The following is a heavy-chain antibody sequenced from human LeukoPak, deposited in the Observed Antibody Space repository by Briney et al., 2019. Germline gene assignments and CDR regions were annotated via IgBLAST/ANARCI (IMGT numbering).Heavy chain of an antibody. D-gene: IGHD3-9*01. V-gene: IGHV3-48*03. CDR3: ARVDYELYYDILTGYYYFNN. CDR2: ISSSGSTI. CDR1: GFTFSSYE. Sequence: GGSLRLSCAASGFTFSSYEMNWVRQAPGKGLEWVSYISSSGSTIYYADSVRGRFTISRDNAKNSLYLQMNSLRAEDTAIYYCARVDYELYYDILTGYYYFNNWGQGTLVTVSS. J-gene: IGHJ4*02.